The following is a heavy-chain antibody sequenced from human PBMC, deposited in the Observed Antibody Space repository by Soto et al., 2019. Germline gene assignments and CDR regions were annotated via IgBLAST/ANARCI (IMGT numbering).Heavy chain of an antibody. CDR1: GFTFSSYG. CDR2: ISYDGSNK. CDR3: AKDDLQGARYYFYGMDV. Sequence: QVQLVESGGGVVQPGRSLRLSCAASGFTFSSYGMHWVRQAPGKGLEWVAIISYDGSNKYYADSVKGRFTISRDNSKNTLDLRMNSLRADDTSVYYCAKDDLQGARYYFYGMDVWGQGTTVTVSS. D-gene: IGHD3-10*01. J-gene: IGHJ6*02. V-gene: IGHV3-30*18.